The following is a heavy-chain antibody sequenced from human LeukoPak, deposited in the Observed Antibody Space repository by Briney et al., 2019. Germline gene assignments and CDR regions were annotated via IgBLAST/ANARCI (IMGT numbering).Heavy chain of an antibody. CDR1: GYTFTGYY. Sequence: ASVKISCKACGYTFTGYYMHWVRQAPGQGLEWMGWINPNSGGTNYAQKFQGRVTMTRDTSISTAYMELSRLRSDDTAVYYCARGAKAPEYFQHWGQGTLVTVSS. J-gene: IGHJ1*01. V-gene: IGHV1-2*02. CDR2: INPNSGGT. CDR3: ARGAKAPEYFQH.